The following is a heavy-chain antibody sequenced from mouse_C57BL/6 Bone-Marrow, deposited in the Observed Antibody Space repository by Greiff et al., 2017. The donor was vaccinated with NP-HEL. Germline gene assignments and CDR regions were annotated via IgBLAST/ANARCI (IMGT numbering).Heavy chain of an antibody. Sequence: EVQLQESGPGLVKPSQTVFLTCTVTGISITTGNYRWSWIRQFPGNKLEWIGYIYYSGTITYNPSLTSRTTITRDTPKNQFFLEMNSLTAEDTATYYCARENYYGSSRYFDVWGTGTTVTVSS. J-gene: IGHJ1*03. CDR2: IYYSGTI. CDR3: ARENYYGSSRYFDV. V-gene: IGHV3-5*01. D-gene: IGHD1-1*01. CDR1: GISITTGNYR.